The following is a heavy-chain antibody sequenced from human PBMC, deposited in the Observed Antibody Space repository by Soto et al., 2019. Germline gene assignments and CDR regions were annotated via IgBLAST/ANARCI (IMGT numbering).Heavy chain of an antibody. CDR1: GYTFTSYG. CDR3: ARFELAWVAATSLFDY. J-gene: IGHJ4*02. CDR2: ISAYNGNT. D-gene: IGHD2-15*01. V-gene: IGHV1-18*04. Sequence: ASVKVSCKASGYTFTSYGISWVRQAPGQGLEWMGWISAYNGNTNYAQKLQGRVTMTTDTSTSTAYMELRSLRSDDTAVYYCARFELAWVAATSLFDYWGQGSLVTGSS.